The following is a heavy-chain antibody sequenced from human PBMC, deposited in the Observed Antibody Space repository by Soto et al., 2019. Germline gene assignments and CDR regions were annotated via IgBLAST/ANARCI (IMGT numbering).Heavy chain of an antibody. CDR1: GYNFNGYY. CDR3: ARKVRDYNFDY. V-gene: IGHV1-2*02. CDR2: INPDTGGT. D-gene: IGHD4-17*01. Sequence: QVQLMQSGAEVKKPGASVKVSCKASGYNFNGYYMHWVRQAPGQGLEWMGWINPDTGGTKYAQKFQGRVTMTRETSISPAYMELSRLRSDDTAFYYCARKVRDYNFDYWGQGALVTVSS. J-gene: IGHJ4*02.